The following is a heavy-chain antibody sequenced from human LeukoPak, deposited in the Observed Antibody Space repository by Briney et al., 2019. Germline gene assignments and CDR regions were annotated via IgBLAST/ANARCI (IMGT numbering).Heavy chain of an antibody. J-gene: IGHJ4*02. CDR1: GASISSHY. CDR2: IYYSGST. CDR3: ARDRQAAAGRGDYFDY. D-gene: IGHD6-13*01. Sequence: SSETLSLTCTVSGASISSHYWSWIRQPPGKGLEWIGYIYYSGSTNYNPSLKSRVTISVDTSKNQFSLKLSSVTAADTAVYYCARDRQAAAGRGDYFDYWGQGTLVTVSS. V-gene: IGHV4-59*11.